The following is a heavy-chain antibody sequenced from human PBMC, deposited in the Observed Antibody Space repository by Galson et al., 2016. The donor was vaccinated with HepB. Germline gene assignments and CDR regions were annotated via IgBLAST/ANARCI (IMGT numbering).Heavy chain of an antibody. J-gene: IGHJ4*02. CDR3: GIAPFM. CDR2: FYNCGSR. Sequence: SETLSLTCTFSGGSINSHNYYWGWIRQPPGKGLEWIGSFYNCGSRYSNPSLESRITISVDTSNNQFSLKMSSVTAADTAVYYCGIAPFMWSQGTLVTVSS. CDR1: GGSINSHNYY. D-gene: IGHD3-16*01. V-gene: IGHV4-39*01.